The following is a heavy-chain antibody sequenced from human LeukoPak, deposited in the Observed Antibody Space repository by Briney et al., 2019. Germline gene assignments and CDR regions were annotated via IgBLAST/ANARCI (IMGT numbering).Heavy chain of an antibody. Sequence: SETLSLTCAVYGGSFSGYYWSWIRQPPGKGLEWIGEINHSGSTNYNPSLKSRVTISVDTSKNQFSLKLSSVTAADTAVYYCARGITYYDILTGYYPFDYWGQGTLVTVSS. V-gene: IGHV4-34*01. CDR1: GGSFSGYY. D-gene: IGHD3-9*01. CDR3: ARGITYYDILTGYYPFDY. J-gene: IGHJ4*02. CDR2: INHSGST.